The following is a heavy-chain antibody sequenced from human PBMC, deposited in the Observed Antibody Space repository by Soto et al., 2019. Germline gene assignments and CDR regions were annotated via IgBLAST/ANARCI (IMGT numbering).Heavy chain of an antibody. J-gene: IGHJ4*02. CDR3: ARGGRQWLVTSDFNY. CDR2: VSHDGRNT. Sequence: VQLVESGGGVVQPGRSLRLSCEASGFTFSDYAMHWVRQAPGKGLEWVAVVSHDGRNTHYADSVKGRFTISRDSSKNTVSLEMTSLRAEDTAVYYCARGGRQWLVTSDFNYWGQGALVTVSS. CDR1: GFTFSDYA. V-gene: IGHV3-30*03. D-gene: IGHD6-19*01.